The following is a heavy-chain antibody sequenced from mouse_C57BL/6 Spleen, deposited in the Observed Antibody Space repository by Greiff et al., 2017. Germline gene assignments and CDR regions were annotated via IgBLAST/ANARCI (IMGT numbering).Heavy chain of an antibody. J-gene: IGHJ2*01. V-gene: IGHV1-59*01. CDR3: ARADGSSYSYYFDY. CDR2: IDPSDSYT. D-gene: IGHD1-1*01. Sequence: VQLQQPGAELVRPGTSVKLSCKASGYTFTSYWMHWVKQRPGQGLEWIGVIDPSDSYTNYTQKFKGKATLTVDTSSSTAYMQLSSLTSEDSAVYYCARADGSSYSYYFDYWGQGTTLTVSS. CDR1: GYTFTSYW.